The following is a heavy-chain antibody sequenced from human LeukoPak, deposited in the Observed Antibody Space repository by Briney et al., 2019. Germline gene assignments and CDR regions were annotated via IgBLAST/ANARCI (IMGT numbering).Heavy chain of an antibody. CDR2: IKQDGSQK. CDR3: ARDFQYQLLYFDY. J-gene: IGHJ4*02. CDR1: GFTFGSYW. Sequence: PGGSLRLSCAASGFTFGSYWMSWVRQAPGKGLEWVANIKQDGSQKYYVDSVKGRFTISRDNAKNSLYLQMNSLRAEDTAVYYCARDFQYQLLYFDYWGQGTLVTVSS. V-gene: IGHV3-7*01. D-gene: IGHD2-2*01.